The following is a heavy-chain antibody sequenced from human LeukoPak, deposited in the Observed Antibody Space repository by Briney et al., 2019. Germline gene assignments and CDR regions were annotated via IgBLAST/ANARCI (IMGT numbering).Heavy chain of an antibody. J-gene: IGHJ4*02. CDR3: ARGRRGYYDILTGYSRRYYFDY. CDR1: GYTFTSYD. Sequence: ASVKVSCKVSGYTFTSYDINWVRQATGQGLEWMGWMNPNSGNTGYAQKFQGRVTMTRNTSIGTAYMELSSLRSEDTAVYYCARGRRGYYDILTGYSRRYYFDYWGQGTLVTVSS. CDR2: MNPNSGNT. D-gene: IGHD3-9*01. V-gene: IGHV1-8*01.